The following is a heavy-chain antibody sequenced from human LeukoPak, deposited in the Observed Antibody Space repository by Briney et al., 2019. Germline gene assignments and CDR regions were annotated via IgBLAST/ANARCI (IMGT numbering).Heavy chain of an antibody. V-gene: IGHV1-24*01. Sequence: ASVNVSCKVSGYTLTELSMHWVRQAPGKGLEWMGGFDPEDGETIYAQKFQGRVTMTEDTSTDTAYMELSSLRSEDTAVYYCATRGYCSSTSCYTDWGQGTPVTVSS. D-gene: IGHD2-2*02. J-gene: IGHJ4*02. CDR2: FDPEDGET. CDR1: GYTLTELS. CDR3: ATRGYCSSTSCYTD.